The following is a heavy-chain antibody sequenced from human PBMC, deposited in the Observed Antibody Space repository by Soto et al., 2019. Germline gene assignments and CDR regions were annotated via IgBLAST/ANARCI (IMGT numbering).Heavy chain of an antibody. Sequence: PGGSLRLSCAASGFIFENFVMSWVRQSPGEGLEWVSSISGSGVKKYYADSVKGRFTISRDNAKSTLYLELNNLRAEHTDVYNCAKTHGVELVRLAPVAWLDPWGQGSVVTVSS. CDR1: GFIFENFV. D-gene: IGHD4-17*01. CDR3: AKTHGVELVRLAPVAWLDP. V-gene: IGHV3-23*01. CDR2: ISGSGVKK. J-gene: IGHJ5*02.